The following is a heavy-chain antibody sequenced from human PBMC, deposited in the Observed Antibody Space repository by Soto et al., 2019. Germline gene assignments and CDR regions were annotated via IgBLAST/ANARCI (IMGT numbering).Heavy chain of an antibody. CDR2: IYSSGTI. Sequence: SETLSLTCTVSGGSISRYFWSWIRQSPGKGLEWIIHIYSSGTINYNPSLKSRVTISLDTSKNQFSLKLRSVTAADAALYYCATDYGDYVGAFDIWGQGTMVTVSS. CDR3: ATDYGDYVGAFDI. CDR1: GGSISRYF. J-gene: IGHJ3*02. V-gene: IGHV4-59*01. D-gene: IGHD4-17*01.